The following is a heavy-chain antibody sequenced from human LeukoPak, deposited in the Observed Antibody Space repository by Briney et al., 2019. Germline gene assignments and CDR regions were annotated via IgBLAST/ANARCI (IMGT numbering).Heavy chain of an antibody. CDR3: ARGRVLLGFGELWGNCFDP. CDR1: GGSISSGDYY. V-gene: IGHV4-30-4*01. CDR2: IYYSGST. D-gene: IGHD3-10*01. Sequence: PSETLSLTCTVSGGSISSGDYYWSWIRQPPGKGLEWIGYIYYSGSTYYNPSLKSRVTISVDTSKNQFSLKLSSVTAADTAVYNCARGRVLLGFGELWGNCFDPWGQGTLVTASS. J-gene: IGHJ5*02.